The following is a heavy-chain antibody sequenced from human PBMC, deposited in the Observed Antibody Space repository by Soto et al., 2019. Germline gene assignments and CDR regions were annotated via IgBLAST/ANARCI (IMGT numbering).Heavy chain of an antibody. J-gene: IGHJ4*02. CDR2: IGGYGHTT. Sequence: EVQLLESGGGLVQPGGSLRLSCAASGFSFGSYAMTWVRQAPGKGLEWVSSIGGYGHTTHYAEFVQGRFIISRDDSKKTMDLQMNSLRLEDTAVYYCVKGGPTVIYFDHWGQGNLVSVSS. V-gene: IGHV3-23*01. D-gene: IGHD4-17*01. CDR1: GFSFGSYA. CDR3: VKGGPTVIYFDH.